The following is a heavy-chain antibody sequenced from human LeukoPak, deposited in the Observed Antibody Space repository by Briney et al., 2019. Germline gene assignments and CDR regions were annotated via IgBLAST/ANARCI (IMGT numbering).Heavy chain of an antibody. CDR2: IKQDGGEK. J-gene: IGHJ5*02. Sequence: GRSLRLSCAASGFTFSSYWMSWVRQAPGNGLEWVANIKQDGGEKYYVDSVKGLLPISRDNAKHSLYLQMHSLRAEDTPVYYCARLTYSSGWDWFDPWGQGTLLTVPS. CDR1: GFTFSSYW. CDR3: ARLTYSSGWDWFDP. V-gene: IGHV3-7*04. D-gene: IGHD6-19*01.